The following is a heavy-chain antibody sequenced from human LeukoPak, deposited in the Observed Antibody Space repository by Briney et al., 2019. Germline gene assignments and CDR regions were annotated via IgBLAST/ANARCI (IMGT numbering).Heavy chain of an antibody. CDR2: INHSGST. J-gene: IGHJ6*04. CDR1: GGPFSGYY. CDR3: ARLDYYYYAMDV. Sequence: SETLSLTCAVYGGPFSGYYWSWIRQPPGKGLEWIGEINHSGSTNYNPSLKSRVTISVDTSKNQFSLKLSSVTAADTAVYYCARLDYYYYAMDVWGKGTTVTVSS. V-gene: IGHV4-34*01.